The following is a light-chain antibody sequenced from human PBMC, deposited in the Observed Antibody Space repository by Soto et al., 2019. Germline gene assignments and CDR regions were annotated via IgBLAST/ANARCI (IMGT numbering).Light chain of an antibody. J-gene: IGKJ4*01. CDR2: DAS. Sequence: EFVLTHSPGTLSLSPGERATLSVSSSQTVRNNYLAWYQQKPGQAPRLLIYDASSRATGIPDRFSGGGSGTDFTLTISRLEPEDFAVYYCQQFSSYPLTFGGGTKVDIK. V-gene: IGKV3-20*01. CDR3: QQFSSYPLT. CDR1: QTVRNNY.